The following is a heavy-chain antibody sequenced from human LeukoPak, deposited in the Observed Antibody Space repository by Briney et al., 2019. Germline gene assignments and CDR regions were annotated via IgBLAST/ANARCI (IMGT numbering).Heavy chain of an antibody. CDR1: GYTRPGYY. CDR3: ARAYNWNEQFDY. D-gene: IGHD1-1*01. J-gene: IGHJ4*02. CDR2: INPNSGGT. Sequence: GASVKVSCKASGYTRPGYYMNWVRQAPGQGLEWMGWINPNSGGTNYAQKFQGRVAMTRDTSISTAYMDLSRLTSDNTAVYYCARAYNWNEQFDYWGQGTLVTVSS. V-gene: IGHV1-2*02.